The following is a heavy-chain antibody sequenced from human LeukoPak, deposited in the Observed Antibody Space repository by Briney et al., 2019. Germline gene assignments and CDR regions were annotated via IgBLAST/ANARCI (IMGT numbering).Heavy chain of an antibody. CDR2: INPNSGGT. V-gene: IGHV1-2*04. Sequence: GESLKISCKGSGYTFTGYYMHWVRQAPGQGLEWMGWINPNSGGTSYAQKFQGWVTMTRDTSISTAYMELSRLRSDDTAVYYCARAFLTGYYKWVSAFDIWGQGTMVTVSS. J-gene: IGHJ3*02. D-gene: IGHD3-9*01. CDR1: GYTFTGYY. CDR3: ARAFLTGYYKWVSAFDI.